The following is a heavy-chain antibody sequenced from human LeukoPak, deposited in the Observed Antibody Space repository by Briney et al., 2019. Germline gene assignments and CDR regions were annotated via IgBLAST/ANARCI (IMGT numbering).Heavy chain of an antibody. J-gene: IGHJ4*02. CDR2: ISGSGGST. Sequence: GGSLRLSCAASGFTFSTYAMSWVRQAPGKGLEWVSGISGSGGSTYYADSVKGRFTISRDNSKNTLYLQMNSLRAEDTAVYYCAKDRGVTMIVVVSVLDYWGQGTLVTVSS. CDR1: GFTFSTYA. D-gene: IGHD3-22*01. CDR3: AKDRGVTMIVVVSVLDY. V-gene: IGHV3-23*01.